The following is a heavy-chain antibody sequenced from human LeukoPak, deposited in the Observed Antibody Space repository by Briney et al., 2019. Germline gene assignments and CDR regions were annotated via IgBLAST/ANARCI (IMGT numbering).Heavy chain of an antibody. J-gene: IGHJ4*02. D-gene: IGHD3-22*01. V-gene: IGHV3-43D*03. CDR2: ISWDGGST. CDR3: ATLPSGYYYDYFDY. Sequence: GGSLRLSCAASGFTFSSYWMSWVRQAPGKGLEWVSLISWDGGSTYYADSVKGRFTISRDNSKNSLYLQMNSLRAEDTALYYCATLPSGYYYDYFDYWGQGTLVTVSS. CDR1: GFTFSSYW.